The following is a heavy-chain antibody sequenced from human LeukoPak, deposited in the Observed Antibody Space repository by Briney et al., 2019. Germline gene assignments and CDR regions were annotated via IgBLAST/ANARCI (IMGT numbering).Heavy chain of an antibody. J-gene: IGHJ4*02. CDR1: GFTFSRYA. CDR2: ISGSGSRT. Sequence: GGSLRLSCAASGFTFSRYAISWVRQAPGKGLQWVSGISGSGSRTYYADSVKGRFTISRDNSKNTLYLQMNSLRAEDTAIYYCAKDFGSGSGTYYYFDFWGRGTLVTVSS. V-gene: IGHV3-23*01. CDR3: AKDFGSGSGTYYYFDF. D-gene: IGHD1-26*01.